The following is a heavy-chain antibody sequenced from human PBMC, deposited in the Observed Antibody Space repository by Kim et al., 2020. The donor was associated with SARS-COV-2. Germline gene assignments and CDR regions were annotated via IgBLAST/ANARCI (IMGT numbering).Heavy chain of an antibody. CDR3: ARDGGYRGGYYYYYYGMDV. D-gene: IGHD6-25*01. CDR2: IYHSGST. V-gene: IGHV4-38-2*02. CDR1: GSSISSGYY. Sequence: SETLSLTCTVSGSSISSGYYWGWIRQPPGKVLEWIGSIYHSGSTYYKPSLKSRVTISVDTSKNQFSLKLSSVTAADTAVYYCARDGGYRGGYYYYYYGMDVWGQGTTVTVSS. J-gene: IGHJ6*02.